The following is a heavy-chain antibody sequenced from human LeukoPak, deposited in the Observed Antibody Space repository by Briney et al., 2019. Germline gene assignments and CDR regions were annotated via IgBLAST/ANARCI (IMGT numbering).Heavy chain of an antibody. CDR1: GGSFSGYY. D-gene: IGHD3-22*01. CDR3: ARERDSSDYYYRGFGIDY. V-gene: IGHV4-34*01. J-gene: IGHJ4*02. CDR2: INHSGST. Sequence: SETLSLTCAVYGGSFSGYYWSWIRQPPGKGLEWIGEINHSGSTNYNPSLKSRVTISVDTSKNQFSLKLSSVTAADTAVYYCARERDSSDYYYRGFGIDYWGQGTLVTVSS.